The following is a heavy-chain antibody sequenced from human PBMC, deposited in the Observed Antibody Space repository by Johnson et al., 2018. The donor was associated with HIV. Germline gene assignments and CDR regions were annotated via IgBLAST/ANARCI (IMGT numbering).Heavy chain of an antibody. CDR3: ASLLIFVI. D-gene: IGHD3-16*01. J-gene: IGHJ3*02. CDR1: GFTFSYYG. Sequence: VQLVESGGGVVQPGGSLRLSCTASGFTFSYYGMHWVRQAPGKGLEWVALIRYDGSNKYYADSVKGRFTISRDNSKNTLYLQMNSLRAADTALYYCASLLIFVIWGQGTMVTVSS. CDR2: IRYDGSNK. V-gene: IGHV3-30*02.